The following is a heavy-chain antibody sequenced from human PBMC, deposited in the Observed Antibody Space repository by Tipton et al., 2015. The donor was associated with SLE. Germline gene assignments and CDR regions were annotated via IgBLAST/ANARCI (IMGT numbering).Heavy chain of an antibody. Sequence: TLSLTCAVSGGSISSGVYSWSWIRPPPGKGLEWIGYIYHSGSTTYNPSLKSRVTISVDTSKNQVSLSLRSVTAADTAVYYCARGGGPRGYYFDSWGQGTLVTVSS. J-gene: IGHJ4*02. CDR2: IYHSGST. CDR3: ARGGGPRGYYFDS. D-gene: IGHD3-16*01. V-gene: IGHV4-30-2*01. CDR1: GGSISSGVYS.